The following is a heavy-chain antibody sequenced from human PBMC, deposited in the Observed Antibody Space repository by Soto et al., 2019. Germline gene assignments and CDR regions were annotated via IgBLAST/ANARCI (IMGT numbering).Heavy chain of an antibody. J-gene: IGHJ6*02. CDR3: ARDWSIAAAGSDYYYGMDV. CDR2: INAGNGNT. Sequence: QVQLVQSGAEVKKPGASVKVSCKASGYTFTSYAMHWVRQAPGQRLEWMGWINAGNGNTKYSQKFQGRVTITRDTSASTAYMELSSLRSEDTAVYYCARDWSIAAAGSDYYYGMDVWGQGTMVTVSS. CDR1: GYTFTSYA. V-gene: IGHV1-3*01. D-gene: IGHD6-13*01.